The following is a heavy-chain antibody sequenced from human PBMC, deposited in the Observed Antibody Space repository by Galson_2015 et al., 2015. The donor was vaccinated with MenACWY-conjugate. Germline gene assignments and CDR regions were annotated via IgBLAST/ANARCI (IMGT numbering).Heavy chain of an antibody. Sequence: SLRLSCAASGFTFSSNTMNWVRQAPGKGLEWVSSISSAGSSIYYADSVKGRFTISRDNAENSLYLQMNSLRDEDTAVYYYAKSLTILDYWGQGTLVTVSS. CDR3: AKSLTILDY. J-gene: IGHJ4*02. D-gene: IGHD2-21*01. CDR1: GFTFSSNT. V-gene: IGHV3-48*02. CDR2: ISSAGSSI.